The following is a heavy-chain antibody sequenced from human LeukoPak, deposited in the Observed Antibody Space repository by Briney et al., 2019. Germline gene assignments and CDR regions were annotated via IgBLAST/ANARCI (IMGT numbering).Heavy chain of an antibody. V-gene: IGHV1-18*01. CDR2: VSAYNGNT. Sequence: ASVKDSSKAPLYTPTSYGSSWVRQTPRQRREWMGYVSAYNGNTNYAQKLQGRVTMTTDTSTSTAYMELRSLRSDDTAVYYCARAPRLLWFGELPPNFDYWGQGTLVTVSS. CDR1: LYTPTSYG. CDR3: ARAPRLLWFGELPPNFDY. J-gene: IGHJ4*02. D-gene: IGHD3-10*01.